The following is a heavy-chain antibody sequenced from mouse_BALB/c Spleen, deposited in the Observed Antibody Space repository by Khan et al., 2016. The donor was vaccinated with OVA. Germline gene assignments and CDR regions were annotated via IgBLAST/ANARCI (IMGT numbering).Heavy chain of an antibody. CDR3: ARAYYRYDGYYAMDY. CDR2: IWGGGGT. V-gene: IGHV2-6-4*01. J-gene: IGHJ4*01. CDR1: GFSLSRYN. D-gene: IGHD2-14*01. Sequence: VQLQESGPGLVAPSQSLSITCTVSGFSLSRYNIHWVRQPPGKGLEWLGMIWGGGGTDYNSTLKSRLSISKDNSKNQVFLKMNRLQTDDTAMYFCARAYYRYDGYYAMDYWGQGTSVTVSS.